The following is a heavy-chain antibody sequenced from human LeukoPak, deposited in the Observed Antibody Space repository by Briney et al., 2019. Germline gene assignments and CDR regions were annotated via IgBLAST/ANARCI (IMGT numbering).Heavy chain of an antibody. D-gene: IGHD3-22*01. Sequence: RASVKVSCKASGYTFTSYGISWVRQAPGQGLEWMGWISAYNGNTNYAQKLQGRVTMTTDTSTSTAYMGLRSLRSDDTAVYYCARAQLYYYDSSGYYSQSDYWGQGTLVTVSS. CDR3: ARAQLYYYDSSGYYSQSDY. V-gene: IGHV1-18*01. CDR2: ISAYNGNT. J-gene: IGHJ4*02. CDR1: GYTFTSYG.